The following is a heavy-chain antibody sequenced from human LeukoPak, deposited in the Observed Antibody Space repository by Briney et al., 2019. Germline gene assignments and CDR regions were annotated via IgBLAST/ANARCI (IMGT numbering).Heavy chain of an antibody. CDR3: ARDGGFGGPGGDNWFDS. J-gene: IGHJ5*01. D-gene: IGHD3-16*01. CDR2: IYSDGGT. V-gene: IGHV3-66*02. CDR1: GFTVSAKY. Sequence: GGSLRLSCAASGFTVSAKYMSWVRQGPGKGLDWISSIYSDGGTNYADSVKGRFTISRDNSKNTLYLQMNSLRPEDTAVYYCARDGGFGGPGGDNWFDSWGQGALVTVSS.